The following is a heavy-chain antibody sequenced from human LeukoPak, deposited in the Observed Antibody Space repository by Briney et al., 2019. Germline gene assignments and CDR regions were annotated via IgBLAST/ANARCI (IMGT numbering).Heavy chain of an antibody. CDR2: INPNSGGT. CDR3: ARDYYDSSGYDY. J-gene: IGHJ4*02. CDR1: GYTFTGYY. D-gene: IGHD3-22*01. V-gene: IGHV1-2*06. Sequence: ASVTVSCKASGYTFTGYYMHWVRQAPGQGLEWMGRINPNSGGTNYAQKFQGRVTMTRDTSISTAYMELSRLRSDDTAVYYCARDYYDSSGYDYWGQGTLVTVSS.